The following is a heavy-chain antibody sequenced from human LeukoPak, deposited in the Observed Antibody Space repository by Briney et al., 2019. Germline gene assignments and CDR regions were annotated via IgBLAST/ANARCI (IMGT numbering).Heavy chain of an antibody. V-gene: IGHV1-69*01. CDR1: GGTFSSYA. CDR2: IIPIFGTA. J-gene: IGHJ5*02. D-gene: IGHD3-10*01. CDR3: ARDPPMVRGDVDWFDP. Sequence: ASVKVSCKASGGTFSSYAISWVRQAPGQGLEWMGGIIPIFGTANYAQKFQGRVTITADESTSTAYMGLSSLRSEDTAVYYCARDPPMVRGDVDWFDPWGQGTLVTVSP.